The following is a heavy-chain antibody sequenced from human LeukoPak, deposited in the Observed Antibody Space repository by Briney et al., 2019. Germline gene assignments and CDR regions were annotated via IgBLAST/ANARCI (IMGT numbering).Heavy chain of an antibody. Sequence: PSETLSLTCTVSGGSISSYYWSWIRQPPGKGLEWIGYIYHSGSTYDNPSLSSRVTISVDRSKNQFSLKLSSVTAADTAVYYCARSGYYTVGTFDIWGQGTMVTVSS. V-gene: IGHV4-59*12. CDR1: GGSISSYY. D-gene: IGHD3/OR15-3a*01. J-gene: IGHJ3*02. CDR3: ARSGYYTVGTFDI. CDR2: IYHSGST.